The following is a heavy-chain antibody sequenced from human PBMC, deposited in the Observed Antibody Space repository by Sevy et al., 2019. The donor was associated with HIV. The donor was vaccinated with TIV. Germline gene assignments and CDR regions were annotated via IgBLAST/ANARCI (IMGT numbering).Heavy chain of an antibody. Sequence: GGSLRLSCAASGFTFSAYAMSWVRQAPGKGLEWVSCISSSGGSPYYADSVKGRFSISRDTSKNTLYLQMNSLRAEDTAVYYCATLRGGLYGSGYFQNWGQGTQVTVSS. CDR1: GFTFSAYA. CDR2: ISSSGGSP. CDR3: ATLRGGLYGSGYFQN. V-gene: IGHV3-23*01. J-gene: IGHJ1*01. D-gene: IGHD3-10*01.